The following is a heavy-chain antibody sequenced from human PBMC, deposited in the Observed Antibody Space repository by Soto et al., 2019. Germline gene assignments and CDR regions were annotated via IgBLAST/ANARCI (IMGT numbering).Heavy chain of an antibody. Sequence: QVQLVQSGAEVKKPGASVKVSCKASGYTFASYGINWVRQAPGQGLEWLGWISPYDGYTHYAQNLQGRVSMTTDSSTKTDYMELRSLRSDDTAMYYCARGGYYDSSGARNYYFYGMNVWGQGTTVTVSS. CDR3: ARGGYYDSSGARNYYFYGMNV. D-gene: IGHD3-22*01. CDR1: GYTFASYG. V-gene: IGHV1-18*01. CDR2: ISPYDGYT. J-gene: IGHJ6*02.